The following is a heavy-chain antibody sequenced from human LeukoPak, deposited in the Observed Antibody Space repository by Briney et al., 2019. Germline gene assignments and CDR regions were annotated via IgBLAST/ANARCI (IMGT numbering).Heavy chain of an antibody. CDR2: SDPQYDET. J-gene: IGHJ5*02. Sequence: ASVKVSCKVSGYILTELSIHWVRQPPGKGLQWMGGSDPQYDETIYAQKFRGRFIMTEDPSTDTAYMELSSLRSEDTAVYYCATEGFSGSYELRSWGQGTLVTVSS. CDR3: ATEGFSGSYELRS. CDR1: GYILTELS. D-gene: IGHD1-26*01. V-gene: IGHV1-24*01.